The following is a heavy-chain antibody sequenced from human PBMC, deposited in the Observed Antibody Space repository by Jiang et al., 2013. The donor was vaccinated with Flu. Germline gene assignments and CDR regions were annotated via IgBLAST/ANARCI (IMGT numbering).Heavy chain of an antibody. CDR3: AREGYDFWSGYYTGISDYYYGMDV. Sequence: TFTSYGISWVRQAPGQGLEWMGWISAYNGNTNYAQKLQGRVTMTTDTSTSTAYMELRSLRSDDTAVYYCAREGYDFWSGYYTGISDYYYGMDVWGQGTTVTVSS. V-gene: IGHV1-18*01. CDR1: TFTSYG. CDR2: ISAYNGNT. J-gene: IGHJ6*02. D-gene: IGHD3-3*01.